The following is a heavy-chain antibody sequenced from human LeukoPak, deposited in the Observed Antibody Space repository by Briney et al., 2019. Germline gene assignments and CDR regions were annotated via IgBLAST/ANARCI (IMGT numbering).Heavy chain of an antibody. CDR3: ARQKYLRGPDVEYFDY. D-gene: IGHD5/OR15-5a*01. V-gene: IGHV3-21*01. J-gene: IGHJ4*02. Sequence: PGGSLRLSCAVSGFTFDDYGMSWVRQAPGKGLEWVPIISSGSSYIHYADSVKGRFTISRDNAKNSLYLQMNSLRAEDTAVYYCARQKYLRGPDVEYFDYWGQGTLVTVSS. CDR1: GFTFDDYG. CDR2: ISSGSSYI.